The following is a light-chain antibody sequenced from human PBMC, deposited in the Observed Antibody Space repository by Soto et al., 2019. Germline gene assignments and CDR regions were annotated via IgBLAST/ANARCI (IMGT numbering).Light chain of an antibody. CDR2: GAY. J-gene: IGKJ5*01. CDR3: QEYNNWPLIT. Sequence: DIVMTQSPLSLPVTPGEPASISCRSSQSLLHSNGYNYLDWYLQKPGQSPQLLVHGAYNRATGIPVRFSGSGSGTEFTLTISSLQSEDFAVYYCQEYNNWPLITFGQGTRLEIK. V-gene: IGKV2-28*01. CDR1: QSLLHSNGYNY.